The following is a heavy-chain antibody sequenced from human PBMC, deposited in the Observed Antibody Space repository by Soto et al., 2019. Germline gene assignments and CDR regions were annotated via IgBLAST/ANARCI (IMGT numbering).Heavy chain of an antibody. CDR1: GYTFTSYA. J-gene: IGHJ5*02. CDR2: INAGNGNT. Sequence: ASVKVSCKASGYTFTSYAMHWVRQAPGQRLEWTGWINAGNGNTKYSQKFQGRVTITRDTSASTAYMELSSLRSEDTAVYYCASSEGTYYGSGSYPWFDPWGQGTLVTVSS. V-gene: IGHV1-3*01. CDR3: ASSEGTYYGSGSYPWFDP. D-gene: IGHD3-10*01.